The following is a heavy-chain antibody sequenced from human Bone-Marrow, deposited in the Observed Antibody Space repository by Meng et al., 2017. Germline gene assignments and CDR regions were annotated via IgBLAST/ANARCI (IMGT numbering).Heavy chain of an antibody. V-gene: IGHV4-39*07. Sequence: GSLRLSCTVSGGSLSSTSYYWGCIRQPPGKGLEWIGSIHYSGNTYYNPSLKSRVTISVDTSKNQFSLKLRSVTAADTAVYYCARYLTVDGYSYGFDYWGQGIQVTVSS. CDR2: IHYSGNT. CDR3: ARYLTVDGYSYGFDY. J-gene: IGHJ4*02. D-gene: IGHD5-18*01. CDR1: GGSLSSTSYY.